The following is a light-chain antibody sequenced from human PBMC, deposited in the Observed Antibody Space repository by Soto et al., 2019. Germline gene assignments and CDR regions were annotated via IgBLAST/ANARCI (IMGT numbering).Light chain of an antibody. CDR1: SRVNNNY. CDR3: HQYGNAPWT. J-gene: IGKJ1*01. Sequence: IGVTQSPSTLALSPGERATLSCRASSRVNNNYVAWYQQKTGQAPRLLIHGASSRATGIPDRFSGSGSGTDFALTLSRLEAEDFAVYYCHQYGNAPWTFGQGTKVEIK. CDR2: GAS. V-gene: IGKV3-20*01.